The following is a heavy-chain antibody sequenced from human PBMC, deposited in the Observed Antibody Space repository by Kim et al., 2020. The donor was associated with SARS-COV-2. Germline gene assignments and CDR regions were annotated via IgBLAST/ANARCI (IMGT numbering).Heavy chain of an antibody. CDR1: QFTFNNYT. CDR3: AKVRVVDGADYYSMDV. D-gene: IGHD2-21*01. J-gene: IGHJ6*02. CDR2: ISGGGDYT. V-gene: IGHV3-23*01. Sequence: GGSLRLSCAASQFTFNNYTMSWVRQAPGKGLEWVSGISGGGDYTYYADSVKGRFTISRDNSKNTLYLQMNSLRAEDTAVYYCAKVRVVDGADYYSMDVWGQGTTVTVSS.